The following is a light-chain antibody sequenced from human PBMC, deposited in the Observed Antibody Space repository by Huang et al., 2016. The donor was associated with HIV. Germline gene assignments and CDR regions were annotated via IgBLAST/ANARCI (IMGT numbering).Light chain of an antibody. CDR2: RTS. V-gene: IGKV1-39*01. J-gene: IGKJ3*01. CDR1: RRVNNL. Sequence: DIQMTQSPSSLSAYVGDRVNITCRASRRVNNLLNWYQQKPGKAPKLLIYRTSTLQTGVPSRFSGSGSGTDFTLTISSLQPEDFATYSCQQSYTSPRVTFGPGTTVDIK. CDR3: QQSYTSPRVT.